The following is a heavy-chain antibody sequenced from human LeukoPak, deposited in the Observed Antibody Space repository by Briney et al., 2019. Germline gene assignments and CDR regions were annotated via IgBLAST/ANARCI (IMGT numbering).Heavy chain of an antibody. J-gene: IGHJ6*02. D-gene: IGHD1-14*01. CDR2: ISRSSSDI. Sequence: GGSLRLSCSASGFIFSKYAMNWVRQAPGKGLEWVSSISRSSSDIFYADSLKGRFTISRDNAKNSLYLQMNSLRAEDTAVYYCARLRKITFNYYYGMDVWGQGTTVTVSS. CDR1: GFIFSKYA. CDR3: ARLRKITFNYYYGMDV. V-gene: IGHV3-21*01.